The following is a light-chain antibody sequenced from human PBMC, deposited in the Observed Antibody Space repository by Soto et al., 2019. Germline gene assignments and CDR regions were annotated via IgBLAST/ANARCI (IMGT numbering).Light chain of an antibody. CDR3: QQSYSTPLT. V-gene: IGKV1-39*01. CDR2: AAS. CDR1: QSISSY. Sequence: DIQMTQSPSSLSASVGDRVTITCRASQSISSYLNWYQQKPGKAPKLLIYAASSLQSGVPSRFSGXXXXXXXXXXISSLQPEDFATYYCQQSYSTPLTFGGGTKVDIK. J-gene: IGKJ4*01.